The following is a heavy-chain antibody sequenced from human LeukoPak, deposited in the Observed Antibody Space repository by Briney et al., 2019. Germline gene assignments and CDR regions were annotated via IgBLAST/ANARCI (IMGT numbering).Heavy chain of an antibody. CDR2: IWYDGSNK. V-gene: IGHV3-33*06. CDR1: GFTFSSYG. CDR3: AKDLWKDCSGGSCYPYYFDY. D-gene: IGHD2-15*01. J-gene: IGHJ4*02. Sequence: GGSLRLSCAASGFTFSSYGMHWVRQAPGKGLEWVAVIWYDGSNKYYADSVKGRFTISRDNSKNTLYLQMNSLRAEDTAVYYCAKDLWKDCSGGSCYPYYFDYWGQGTLVIVSS.